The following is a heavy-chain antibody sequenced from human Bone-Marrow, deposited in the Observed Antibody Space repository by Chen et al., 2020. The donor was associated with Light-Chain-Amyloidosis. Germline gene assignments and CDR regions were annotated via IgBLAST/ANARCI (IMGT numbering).Heavy chain of an antibody. CDR1: GFSFGTSS. D-gene: IGHD3-16*01. Sequence: EVQLVESGGGLVKPGGSLRISCEASGFSFGTSSMAWVRQAPGKGLEWVSSISVTGSYTHYADSVKGRFTISRDNAKNSLYLQMSSLRVEDTAVYYCARVGERWLQSGTFDYWGQGSLVTVSS. CDR3: ARVGERWLQSGTFDY. CDR2: ISVTGSYT. J-gene: IGHJ4*02. V-gene: IGHV3-21*01.